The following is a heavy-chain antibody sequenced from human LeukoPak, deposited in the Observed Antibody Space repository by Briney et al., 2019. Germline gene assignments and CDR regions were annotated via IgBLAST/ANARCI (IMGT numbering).Heavy chain of an antibody. Sequence: PSETLSLTCAVYGGSFSGYYWSWIRQPPGEGLEWIGEINHSGSTNYNPSLKSRVTISVDTSKNQFSLKLSSVTAADTAVYYCASSRGPLLHYFDYWGQGTLVTVSS. J-gene: IGHJ4*02. CDR3: ASSRGPLLHYFDY. CDR2: INHSGST. D-gene: IGHD2/OR15-2a*01. V-gene: IGHV4-34*01. CDR1: GGSFSGYY.